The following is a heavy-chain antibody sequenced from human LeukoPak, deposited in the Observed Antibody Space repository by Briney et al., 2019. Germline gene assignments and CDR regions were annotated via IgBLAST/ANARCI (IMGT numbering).Heavy chain of an antibody. V-gene: IGHV3-30*18. D-gene: IGHD3-10*01. J-gene: IGHJ6*02. CDR3: AKGAGLLWFGELLAGLDV. CDR2: ISYDGSNK. Sequence: GGSLRLSCAASGFTFSSYGMHWVRQAPGKGLEWVAVISYDGSNKYYADSVKGRSTISRDNSKNTLYLQMNSLRAEDTTVYYCAKGAGLLWFGELLAGLDVWGQGTTVTVSS. CDR1: GFTFSSYG.